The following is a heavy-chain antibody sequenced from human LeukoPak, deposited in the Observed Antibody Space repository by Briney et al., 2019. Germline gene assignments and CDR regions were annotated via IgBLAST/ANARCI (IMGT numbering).Heavy chain of an antibody. D-gene: IGHD1-1*01. CDR3: AKAPPYTKYFDY. CDR1: GFIVNNKY. V-gene: IGHV3-53*01. J-gene: IGHJ4*02. CDR2: VYSGDST. Sequence: GGSLRLSCAASGFIVNNKYISWVRQAPGKGLEWVSVVYSGDSTYHADSVKGRFTISRDNSKNTMYLQMNSLRAEDTAVYYCAKAPPYTKYFDYWGQGTLLTVSS.